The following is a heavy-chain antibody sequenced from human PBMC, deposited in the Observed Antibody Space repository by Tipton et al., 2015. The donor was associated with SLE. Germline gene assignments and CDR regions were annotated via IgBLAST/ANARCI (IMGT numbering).Heavy chain of an antibody. J-gene: IGHJ5*01. CDR2: ISGSGGGT. Sequence: GSLRLSCTASGLSFGDYAIHWVRQAPGKGLDWLSAISGSGGGTYYADSVKGRFTISRDNSDKTVYLQMDLLTSEDTAVYYCAKDGNYHGSGSYGSWLDSGGRGTLVSVSS. CDR1: GLSFGDYA. D-gene: IGHD3-10*01. V-gene: IGHV3-23*01. CDR3: AKDGNYHGSGSYGSWLDS.